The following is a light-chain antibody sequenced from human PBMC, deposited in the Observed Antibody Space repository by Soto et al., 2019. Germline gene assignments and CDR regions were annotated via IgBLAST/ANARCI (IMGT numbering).Light chain of an antibody. CDR3: QQYYTTPR. J-gene: IGKJ3*01. CDR1: QSVLLSSNNKNY. Sequence: DIVMTQSPDSLAVSLGERATINCKSSQSVLLSSNNKNYVAWYQQKPGQPPKLLIYWASTRESGVPDRFSGSGSGTDFSLTISSLQAEDVAVYYCQQYYTTPRFGPGTKVDIK. V-gene: IGKV4-1*01. CDR2: WAS.